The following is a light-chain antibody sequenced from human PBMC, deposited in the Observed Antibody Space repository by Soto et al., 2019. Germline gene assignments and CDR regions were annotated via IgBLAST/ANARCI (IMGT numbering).Light chain of an antibody. CDR3: LQHNAYPWT. Sequence: DIQMTQSPSSLSASVGDRVTIICRASQDIRNNLGWYQQEPGKAPKRLQGGVPSRFSGSGSGTEFTLTISSLQPEDFATYYCLQHNAYPWTFGQGTKVDIK. V-gene: IGKV1-17*01. J-gene: IGKJ1*01. CDR1: QDIRNN.